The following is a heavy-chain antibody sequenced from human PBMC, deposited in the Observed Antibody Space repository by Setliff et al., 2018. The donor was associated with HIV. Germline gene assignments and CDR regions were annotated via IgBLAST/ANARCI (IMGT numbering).Heavy chain of an antibody. CDR2: IYDSGAT. D-gene: IGHD3-10*01. Sequence: SETLSLTCTVSGGSISGFYWSWIRQSPGNGLEWIGWIYDSGATKYNPSLKSRATISLETSKMQFSLKLNSVSAADTAVYYCARPPYDSRSFGWFDPWGQGTLVTVSS. CDR1: GGSISGFY. J-gene: IGHJ5*02. CDR3: ARPPYDSRSFGWFDP. V-gene: IGHV4-59*08.